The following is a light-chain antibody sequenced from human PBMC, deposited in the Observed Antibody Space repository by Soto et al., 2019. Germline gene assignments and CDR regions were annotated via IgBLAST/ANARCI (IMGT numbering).Light chain of an antibody. CDR3: QQYNNWPPRFT. Sequence: EIVMTQSPATLSVSPGERANLSCRASQSVSSNLAWYRQKPGQAPRLLIYAASARATGIPARFSGSGSGTEFTLTISSLQSEDFAVYYCQQYNNWPPRFTFGPGTKVDIK. CDR1: QSVSSN. CDR2: AAS. J-gene: IGKJ3*01. V-gene: IGKV3-15*01.